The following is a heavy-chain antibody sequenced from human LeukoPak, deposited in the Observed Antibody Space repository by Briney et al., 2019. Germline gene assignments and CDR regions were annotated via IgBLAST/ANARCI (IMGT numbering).Heavy chain of an antibody. CDR1: GFTFSSYW. Sequence: GGSLRLSCAASGFTFSSYWMSWVRQAPGKGLEWVANIKQDGSEKYYVDSVKGRFTISRDNAKNSLYLQMNSLRAEDTAVYYCARDPDSGWSTNWFDPWGQGTLVTVS. CDR3: ARDPDSGWSTNWFDP. D-gene: IGHD6-19*01. CDR2: IKQDGSEK. J-gene: IGHJ5*02. V-gene: IGHV3-7*01.